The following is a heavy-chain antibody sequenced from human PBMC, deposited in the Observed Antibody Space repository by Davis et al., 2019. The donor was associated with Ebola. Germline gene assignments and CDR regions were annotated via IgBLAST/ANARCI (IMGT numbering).Heavy chain of an antibody. V-gene: IGHV4-4*02. J-gene: IGHJ4*02. Sequence: SETLSLTCAVSGGSISSSNWWSWVRQPPGKGLEWIGEIYHSGSTNYNPSLKSRVTISVDTSKNQFSLKLSSVTAADTAVYYCARGPSYYYDSSGYFDYWGQGTLVTVSS. D-gene: IGHD3-22*01. CDR1: GGSISSSNW. CDR2: IYHSGST. CDR3: ARGPSYYYDSSGYFDY.